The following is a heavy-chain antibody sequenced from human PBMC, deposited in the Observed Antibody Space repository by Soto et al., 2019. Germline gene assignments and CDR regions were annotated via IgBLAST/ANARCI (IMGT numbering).Heavy chain of an antibody. CDR1: GYTFTSYY. V-gene: IGHV1-46*03. CDR3: ARVRYSYGYWWFDP. CDR2: INPSGGST. Sequence: GGSLRLSCAASGYTFTSYYMHWVRQAPGQGLEWMGIINPSGGSTSYAQKSQGRVTMTRDTSTSTVYMELSSLRSEDTAVYYCARVRYSYGYWWFDPWGQGTLVTVSS. D-gene: IGHD5-18*01. J-gene: IGHJ5*02.